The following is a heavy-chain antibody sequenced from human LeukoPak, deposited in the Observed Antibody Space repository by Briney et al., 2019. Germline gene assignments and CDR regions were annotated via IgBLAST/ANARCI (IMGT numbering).Heavy chain of an antibody. CDR3: ARLKLGAYFDL. CDR1: GGSTSSDY. Sequence: SETLSLTCTVSGGSTSSDYWSRIRQSPGKGLEWVGYVYNSGDTGKNPSLKSRVTILLDTSKNQCSLKLTSVSAADTAVYYCARLKLGAYFDLWGRGTLVTVSS. CDR2: VYNSGDT. D-gene: IGHD3-16*01. V-gene: IGHV4-59*08. J-gene: IGHJ2*01.